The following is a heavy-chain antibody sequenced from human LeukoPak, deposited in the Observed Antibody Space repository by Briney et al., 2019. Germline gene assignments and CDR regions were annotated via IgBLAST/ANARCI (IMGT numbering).Heavy chain of an antibody. V-gene: IGHV3-7*03. CDR2: IKEDGSEK. J-gene: IGHJ4*02. Sequence: GGSLRLSCVASGFTFSRSWMSWVRQAPGKGLEWVASIKEDGSEKNYVDSVKGRFIISKDDAKNSLYLQMNSLRAEDTAVYYCAREGSSWGYYFDYWGQGILVTVSS. CDR3: AREGSSWGYYFDY. D-gene: IGHD6-13*01. CDR1: GFTFSRSW.